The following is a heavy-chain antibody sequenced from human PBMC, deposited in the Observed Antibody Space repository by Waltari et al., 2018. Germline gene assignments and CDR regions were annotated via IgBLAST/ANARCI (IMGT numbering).Heavy chain of an antibody. CDR3: ARARDTVVVPAAISYYYGMDV. Sequence: QVQLVQAGAEVTKPVSSVMVSCKSSEGTFIIYAISWVRQAPGHGLEWMGGIIPIFGTANDAQKCQGRVTITADESTSTDYRELSSLRSEDTAVYYCARARDTVVVPAAISYYYGMDVWGQGTTVTVSS. V-gene: IGHV1-69*01. D-gene: IGHD2-2*01. CDR1: EGTFIIYA. J-gene: IGHJ6*02. CDR2: IIPIFGTA.